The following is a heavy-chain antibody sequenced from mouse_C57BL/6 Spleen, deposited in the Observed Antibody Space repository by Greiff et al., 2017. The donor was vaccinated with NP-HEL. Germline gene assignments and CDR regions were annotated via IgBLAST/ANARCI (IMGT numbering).Heavy chain of an antibody. Sequence: DVMLVESGGDLVKPGGSLKLSCAASGFTFSSYGMSWVRQTPDKRLVWVATISSGGSYTYYPDSLKGGFTISRDNAKNTLYLQMSSLKSEDTAMYYCARSATDYAMDYWGQGTSVSVSS. V-gene: IGHV5-6*02. J-gene: IGHJ4*01. CDR2: ISSGGSYT. CDR3: ARSATDYAMDY. CDR1: GFTFSSYG.